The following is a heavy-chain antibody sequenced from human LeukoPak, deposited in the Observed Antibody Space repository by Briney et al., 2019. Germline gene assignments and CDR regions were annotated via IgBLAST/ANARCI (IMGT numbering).Heavy chain of an antibody. CDR3: ARLWGSVSGYFDY. J-gene: IGHJ4*02. V-gene: IGHV3-33*08. CDR2: IWYDGSDK. Sequence: PGRPLRLSRAVSGYTFSSHGMHWARQAPAAASEWVAAIWYDGSDKYYADSVKGRFTISRDNSKNMLYLQMDSLRAEDTALYYCARLWGSVSGYFDYWGQGTLVTVSS. CDR1: GYTFSSHG. D-gene: IGHD2-21*01.